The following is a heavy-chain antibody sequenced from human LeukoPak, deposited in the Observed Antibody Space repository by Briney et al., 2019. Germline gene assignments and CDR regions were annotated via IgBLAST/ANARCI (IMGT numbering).Heavy chain of an antibody. CDR1: GFTFDKFA. J-gene: IGHJ4*02. D-gene: IGHD5-18*01. Sequence: PGGSLRLSCAASGFTFDKFAMTWVRQAPGKGLEWVSSISGGGGSTYYADSVKGRFTISRDNSKNSLYLQMNSLRTEDTALYYCAKVPYPGPHTYGYGSLFDSWGQGTLVIVSS. CDR3: AKVPYPGPHTYGYGSLFDS. V-gene: IGHV3-43*02. CDR2: ISGGGGST.